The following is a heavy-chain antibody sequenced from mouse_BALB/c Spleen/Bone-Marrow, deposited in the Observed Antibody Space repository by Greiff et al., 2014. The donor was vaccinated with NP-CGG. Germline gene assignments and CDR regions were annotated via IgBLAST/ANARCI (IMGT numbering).Heavy chain of an antibody. CDR3: ARDRCYDYYFDY. CDR2: IWAGGST. V-gene: IGHV2-9*02. D-gene: IGHD2-4*01. Sequence: VQLQQSGPGLVAPSQSLSITCTVSGFPLTNYGVHWVRQPPGKGLEWLGVIWAGGSTNYNSALMSRLSITKDNSKSQVFLKMNSLQTDDTAMYYCARDRCYDYYFDYWGQGTTLTVSS. CDR1: GFPLTNYG. J-gene: IGHJ2*01.